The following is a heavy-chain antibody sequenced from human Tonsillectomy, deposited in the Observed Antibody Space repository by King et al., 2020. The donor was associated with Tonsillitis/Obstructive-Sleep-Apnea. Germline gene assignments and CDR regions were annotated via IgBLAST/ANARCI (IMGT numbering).Heavy chain of an antibody. Sequence: VQLQQWGAGLLKPSETLSLTCAVYGGSFSGYYWSWIRQPPGKGLEWIGEIDHSGSTNYNPSLKSRVTISVDTSKNQFSPKLSSVTAADTAVYYCAREGSNGWYDYWGQGTQVTVSS. CDR3: AREGSNGWYDY. J-gene: IGHJ4*02. CDR1: GGSFSGYY. V-gene: IGHV4-34*01. D-gene: IGHD6-19*01. CDR2: IDHSGST.